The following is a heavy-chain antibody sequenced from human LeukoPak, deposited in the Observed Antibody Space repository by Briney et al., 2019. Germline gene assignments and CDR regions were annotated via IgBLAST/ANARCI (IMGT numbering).Heavy chain of an antibody. J-gene: IGHJ4*02. Sequence: TGGSLRLSCAASGFTFDDYGMSWVRQAPGKGLEWVCLIRTKAYAGTAEYAASVMGVFTISRDDSKRIAYLQMNSLKTEDTALYYCARVKYSNTWYGGSFDKWGQGTLVTVSS. CDR3: ARVKYSNTWYGGSFDK. V-gene: IGHV3-49*04. CDR1: GFTFDDYG. CDR2: IRTKAYAGTA. D-gene: IGHD6-13*01.